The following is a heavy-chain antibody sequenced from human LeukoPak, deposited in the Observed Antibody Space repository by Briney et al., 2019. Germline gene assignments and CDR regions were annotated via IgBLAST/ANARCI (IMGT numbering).Heavy chain of an antibody. V-gene: IGHV4-4*02. Sequence: SGTLSLTCAVSGGSISSSNWWSWVRQPPGKGLEWIGEIYHSGSTNYNPSLKSRVTISVDKSKNQFSLKLSSVTAADTAVYYCAREGLTYYYDSRTEDAFDIWGQGTMVTVSS. CDR3: AREGLTYYYDSRTEDAFDI. CDR1: GGSISSSNW. CDR2: IYHSGST. J-gene: IGHJ3*02. D-gene: IGHD3-22*01.